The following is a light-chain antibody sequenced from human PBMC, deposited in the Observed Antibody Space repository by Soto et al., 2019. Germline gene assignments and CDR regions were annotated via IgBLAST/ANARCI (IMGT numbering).Light chain of an antibody. CDR2: AES. J-gene: IGKJ5*01. V-gene: IGKV1-39*01. Sequence: DIQMTQSPSSLSASVGDRVTITCRASQSISSYLNWYQQKPGKAPKLLIYAESSLQSGVPSRFSGSGSVTDFTLTIRTLQPEDFATYYCQQSYCTPPISFGQGTRPEIK. CDR1: QSISSY. CDR3: QQSYCTPPIS.